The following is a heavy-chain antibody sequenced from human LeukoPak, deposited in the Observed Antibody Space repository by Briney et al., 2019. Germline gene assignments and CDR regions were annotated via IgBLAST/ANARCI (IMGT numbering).Heavy chain of an antibody. CDR1: GFTFSSYE. V-gene: IGHV3-48*03. D-gene: IGHD6-19*01. CDR3: ARDLKVGAVAGTGIDY. CDR2: ISSSGSTI. J-gene: IGHJ4*02. Sequence: PGGSLRLSCAASGFTFSSYEMNWVRQAPGKGLEWVSYISSSGSTIYYADSVKGRFTISRDNAKNSLYLQMNSLRAEDTAVYYCARDLKVGAVAGTGIDYWGQGTLVTVSS.